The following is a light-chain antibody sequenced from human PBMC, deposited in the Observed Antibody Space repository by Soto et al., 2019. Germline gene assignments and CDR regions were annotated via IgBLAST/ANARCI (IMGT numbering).Light chain of an antibody. CDR3: QQSYSTLTWT. Sequence: DIQMTQSPSSLSASVGDRVTITCRASQSISSYLNWYQQKPGKAPKLLIYAASSLQSGVPSRFSGSGSRTDFTLTISSLQPEDFATYYCQQSYSTLTWTFGQGTKVDIK. CDR1: QSISSY. CDR2: AAS. J-gene: IGKJ1*01. V-gene: IGKV1-39*01.